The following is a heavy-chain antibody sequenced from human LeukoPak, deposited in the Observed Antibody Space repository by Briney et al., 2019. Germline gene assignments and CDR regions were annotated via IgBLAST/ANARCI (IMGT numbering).Heavy chain of an antibody. CDR1: GGSFSGYY. CDR2: INHSGST. D-gene: IGHD1-26*01. CDR3: ARLGPWDLFDY. Sequence: KASETLSLTCAVYGGSFSGYYWSWIRQPPGKGLEWIGEINHSGSTNYNPSLKSRVTISVDTSKNQFSLKLSSVTAADTAVYYCARLGPWDLFDYWGQGTLVTVPS. J-gene: IGHJ4*02. V-gene: IGHV4-34*01.